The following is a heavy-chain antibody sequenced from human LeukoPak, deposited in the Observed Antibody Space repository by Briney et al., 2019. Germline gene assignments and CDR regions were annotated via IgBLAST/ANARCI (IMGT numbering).Heavy chain of an antibody. Sequence: GASVKVSCKASGYTFTGYYMHWVRQAPGQGLEWMGWISAYNGNTNYAQKLQGRVTMTTDTSTSTAYMELRSLRSDDTAVYYCARGLGLYYDSSGYLTYWGQGTLVTVSS. CDR1: GYTFTGYY. D-gene: IGHD3-22*01. CDR2: ISAYNGNT. J-gene: IGHJ4*02. V-gene: IGHV1-18*04. CDR3: ARGLGLYYDSSGYLTY.